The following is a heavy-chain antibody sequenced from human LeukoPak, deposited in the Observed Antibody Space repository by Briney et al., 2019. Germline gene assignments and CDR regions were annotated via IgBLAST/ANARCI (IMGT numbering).Heavy chain of an antibody. Sequence: PGGSLRFSCAASGFTFSSYWMSWVRQAPGKGLEWVANIRQDGSEKYYVDSVKGRFTISRDNAKNSLYLQMNSLRAEDTAVYYCARSEYSGSYLSYLFDYWGQGTLVTVSS. J-gene: IGHJ4*02. D-gene: IGHD1-26*01. CDR2: IRQDGSEK. V-gene: IGHV3-7*01. CDR3: ARSEYSGSYLSYLFDY. CDR1: GFTFSSYW.